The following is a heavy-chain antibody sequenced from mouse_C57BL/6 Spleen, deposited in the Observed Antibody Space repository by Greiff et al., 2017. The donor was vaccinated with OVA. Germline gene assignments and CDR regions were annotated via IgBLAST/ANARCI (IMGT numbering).Heavy chain of an antibody. CDR2: ISSGSSTI. Sequence: EVKVVESGGGLVKPGGSLKLSCAASGFTFSDYGMHWVRQAPEKGLEWVAYISSGSSTIYYADTVKGRFTISRDNAKNTLFLQMTSLRSEDTAMYYCARREGGGYFFYWGQGTTLTVSS. V-gene: IGHV5-17*01. D-gene: IGHD2-3*01. J-gene: IGHJ2*01. CDR3: ARREGGGYFFY. CDR1: GFTFSDYG.